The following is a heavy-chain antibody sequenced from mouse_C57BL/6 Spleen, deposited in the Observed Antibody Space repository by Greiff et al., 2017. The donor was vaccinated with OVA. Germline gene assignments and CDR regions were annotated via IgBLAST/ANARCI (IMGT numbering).Heavy chain of an antibody. CDR2: IDPETGGT. CDR1: GYTFTDYE. Sequence: QVQLKESGAELVRPGASVTLSCKASGYTFTDYEMHWVKQTPVHGLEWIGAIDPETGGTAYNQKFKGKAILTADKSSSTAYMELRSLTSEDSAVYYCTNHYYGNHTNEAYWGQGTLVTGSA. V-gene: IGHV1-15*01. J-gene: IGHJ3*01. CDR3: TNHYYGNHTNEAY. D-gene: IGHD2-1*01.